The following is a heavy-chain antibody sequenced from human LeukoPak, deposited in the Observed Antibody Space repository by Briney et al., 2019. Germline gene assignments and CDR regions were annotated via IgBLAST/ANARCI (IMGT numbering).Heavy chain of an antibody. CDR2: ISAYNGNT. CDR1: GHTFTNYG. V-gene: IGHV1-18*01. D-gene: IGHD2-15*01. J-gene: IGHJ4*02. CDR3: ASGYCSGGSCYPRAYFDY. Sequence: GASVKVSCKASGHTFTNYGISWVRQAPGQGLEWMGWISAYNGNTNYAQKFQGRVTITADKSTSTAYMELSSLRSEDTAVYYCASGYCSGGSCYPRAYFDYWGQGTLVTVSS.